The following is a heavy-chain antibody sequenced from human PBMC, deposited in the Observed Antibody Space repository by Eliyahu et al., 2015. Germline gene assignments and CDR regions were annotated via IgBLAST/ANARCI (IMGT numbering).Heavy chain of an antibody. CDR2: ISGSGGST. J-gene: IGHJ4*02. D-gene: IGHD2-2*02. Sequence: EVQLLESGGGLVQPGGSLXLSCAXSGFPFSSYAMXWVRQAPGKGLGWVSAISGSGGSTYYADSVKGRFTISRDNSKNTLYLQMNSLRAEDTAVYYCAKACSSTSCYTPYWGQGTLVTVSS. V-gene: IGHV3-23*01. CDR3: AKACSSTSCYTPY. CDR1: GFPFSSYA.